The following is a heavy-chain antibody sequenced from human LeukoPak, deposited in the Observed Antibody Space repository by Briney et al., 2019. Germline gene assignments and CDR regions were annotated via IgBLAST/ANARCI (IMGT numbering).Heavy chain of an antibody. D-gene: IGHD3-10*01. CDR1: GGSISSYY. Sequence: SETLSLTCTVPGGSISSYYWSWIRQPPGKGLEWIGYIYYSGSTNYNPSLKSRVTISVDTSKNQFSLKLSSVTAADTAVYYCARDRSPRKRGEDWFDPWGQGTLVTVSS. V-gene: IGHV4-59*01. CDR3: ARDRSPRKRGEDWFDP. CDR2: IYYSGST. J-gene: IGHJ5*02.